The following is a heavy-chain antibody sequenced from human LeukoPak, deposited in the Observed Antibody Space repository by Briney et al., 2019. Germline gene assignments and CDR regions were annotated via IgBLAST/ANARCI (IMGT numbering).Heavy chain of an antibody. Sequence: GESLKISCQGSGYNFPIYWIGWVRQMPGQGLEWMGIIYPDDSNTIYGPSFQGQVTISADKSINTAYLEWSSLKASDTAIYYCGRQGAAGKYYYYYMDVWGKGTTVTVSS. CDR3: GRQGAAGKYYYYYMDV. V-gene: IGHV5-51*01. D-gene: IGHD6-13*01. CDR2: IYPDDSNT. J-gene: IGHJ6*03. CDR1: GYNFPIYW.